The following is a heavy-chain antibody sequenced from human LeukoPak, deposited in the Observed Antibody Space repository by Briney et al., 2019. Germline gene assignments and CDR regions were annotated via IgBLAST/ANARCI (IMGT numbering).Heavy chain of an antibody. Sequence: SETLSLTCAVYGGSFSGYYWSWIRQPPGKGLEWIGEINHSGSTNYNPSLKSRVTISVNTSKNQFSLKLSSVTAADTAVYYCARGICGTWYLDHWGQGTLVTVSS. D-gene: IGHD1-7*01. V-gene: IGHV4-34*01. J-gene: IGHJ4*02. CDR1: GGSFSGYY. CDR3: ARGICGTWYLDH. CDR2: INHSGST.